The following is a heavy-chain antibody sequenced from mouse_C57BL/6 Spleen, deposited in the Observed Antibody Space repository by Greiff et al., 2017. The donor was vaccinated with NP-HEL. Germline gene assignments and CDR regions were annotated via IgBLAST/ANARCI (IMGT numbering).Heavy chain of an antibody. CDR2: IYPGSGST. D-gene: IGHD2-4*01. CDR3: ARTYYDYEGSMDY. J-gene: IGHJ4*01. Sequence: QVQLQQPGAELVKPGASVKMSCKASGYTFTSYWITWVKQRPGQGLEWIGDIYPGSGSTNYNEKFKSKATLTVDTSSSTAYMQLSSLTSEDSAVYYCARTYYDYEGSMDYWGQGTSVTVSS. CDR1: GYTFTSYW. V-gene: IGHV1-55*01.